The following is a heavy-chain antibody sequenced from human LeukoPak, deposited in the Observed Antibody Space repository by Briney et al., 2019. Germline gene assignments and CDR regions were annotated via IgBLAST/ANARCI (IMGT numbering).Heavy chain of an antibody. D-gene: IGHD2-15*01. Sequence: GGSLRLSCAASGFTVNGNYMSWVRQAPGKGLEWVSVIYSDGGTYYSDYVKGRFTISRDYSKNTLYLQMSSLRVEDTAVYYCARDSKGPAFWGQGTLVTVSS. V-gene: IGHV3-53*01. J-gene: IGHJ4*02. CDR2: IYSDGGT. CDR3: ARDSKGPAF. CDR1: GFTVNGNY.